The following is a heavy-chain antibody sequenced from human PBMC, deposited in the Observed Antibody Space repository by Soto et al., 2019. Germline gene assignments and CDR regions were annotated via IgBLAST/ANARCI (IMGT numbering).Heavy chain of an antibody. CDR2: INQDGRER. D-gene: IGHD7-27*01. CDR1: GFIFSSYW. Sequence: EVQLVESGGNLVQPGGSLKLSCAASGFIFSSYWMNWVRQAPGKGLEWVASINQDGRERYYVDSVKGRFTISRDNAKNLLFLQVNSLRAEDTAVYYCARDGEAPGLYLDYWGQGTLVTVSS. J-gene: IGHJ4*02. CDR3: ARDGEAPGLYLDY. V-gene: IGHV3-7*01.